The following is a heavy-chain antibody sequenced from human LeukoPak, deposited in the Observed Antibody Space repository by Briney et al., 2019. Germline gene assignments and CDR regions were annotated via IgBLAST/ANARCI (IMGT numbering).Heavy chain of an antibody. V-gene: IGHV3-7*03. CDR2: INEGGSEK. D-gene: IGHD1-1*01. J-gene: IGHJ4*02. CDR3: VKLRNDAGLEY. CDR1: GFIFSNYW. Sequence: GGSLRLTCDPSGFIFSNYWMSWVRQAPGKGLEWVANINEGGSEKYYLDSVKGRFTISRDNARDSLYLQMDSLRVEDTAVYYCVKLRNDAGLEYWGQGTLVTVSS.